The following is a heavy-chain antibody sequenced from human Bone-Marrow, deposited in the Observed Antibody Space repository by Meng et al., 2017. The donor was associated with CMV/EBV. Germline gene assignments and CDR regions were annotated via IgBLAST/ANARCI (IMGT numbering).Heavy chain of an antibody. CDR3: ARGIAARPGNSDYYYYYGMDV. V-gene: IGHV3-11*01. CDR2: ISSSGSTI. Sequence: GGSLRLSCAASGFTFSDYYMSWIRQAPEKGLEWVSYISSSGSTIYYADSVKGRFTISRDNAKNSLYLQMNSLRAEDTAVYYCARGIAARPGNSDYYYYYGMDVWGQGTTVTVSS. J-gene: IGHJ6*02. CDR1: GFTFSDYY. D-gene: IGHD6-6*01.